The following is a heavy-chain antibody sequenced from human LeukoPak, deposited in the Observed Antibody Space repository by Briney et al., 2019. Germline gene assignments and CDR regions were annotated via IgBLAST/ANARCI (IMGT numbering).Heavy chain of an antibody. Sequence: HPGGSLRLSCAASGFSFISYGMHWVRQAPGKGVEWVGVISDDGRSKEYADCVKGRFTISRDNSKDTLYLQMNSLRDEDTAVYYCAKRPSDYGDYVSYFDYWGQGTLVTVSS. CDR1: GFSFISYG. V-gene: IGHV3-30*18. CDR2: ISDDGRSK. J-gene: IGHJ4*02. D-gene: IGHD4-17*01. CDR3: AKRPSDYGDYVSYFDY.